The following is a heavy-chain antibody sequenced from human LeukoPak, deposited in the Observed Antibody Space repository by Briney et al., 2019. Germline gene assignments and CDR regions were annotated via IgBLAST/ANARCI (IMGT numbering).Heavy chain of an antibody. Sequence: GGSLRLSCAASGFTFSNSWINWVRQALGKGLEWVANIKPDGSQTYYLDSVKGRFTVSRDNAKDSAYLQMNSLRAEDTAVYYCFGSGSYSNWDQRTLVTASS. D-gene: IGHD3-10*01. CDR2: IKPDGSQT. V-gene: IGHV3-7*01. CDR3: FGSGSYSN. J-gene: IGHJ4*02. CDR1: GFTFSNSW.